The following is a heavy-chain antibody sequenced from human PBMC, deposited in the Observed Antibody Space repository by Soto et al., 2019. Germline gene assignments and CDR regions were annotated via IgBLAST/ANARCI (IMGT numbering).Heavy chain of an antibody. V-gene: IGHV3-21*01. CDR1: GFTFSSYS. Sequence: GGSLRLSCAASGFTFSSYSMNWVRQAPGKGLEWVSSISSSSSYIYYADSVKGRFTISRDNAKNSLYLQMNSLRAEDTAVYYCARDRMAGYCSGGSCPFFDYWGQGTLVTVSS. J-gene: IGHJ4*02. CDR2: ISSSSSYI. CDR3: ARDRMAGYCSGGSCPFFDY. D-gene: IGHD2-15*01.